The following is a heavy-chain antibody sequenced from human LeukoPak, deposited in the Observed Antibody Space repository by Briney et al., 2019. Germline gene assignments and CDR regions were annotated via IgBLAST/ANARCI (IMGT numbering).Heavy chain of an antibody. CDR1: GFTFSRYS. Sequence: PGGSLRLSCVASGFTFSRYSMNWVRQAPGKGLEWVSSISHSGYDIYYADAVKGRFTISRDNSKNTLYLQMNSLRAEDTAVYYCARDRVYCSSTSCYGVGYWGQGTLVTVSS. D-gene: IGHD2-2*01. CDR2: ISHSGYDI. V-gene: IGHV3-21*01. CDR3: ARDRVYCSSTSCYGVGY. J-gene: IGHJ4*02.